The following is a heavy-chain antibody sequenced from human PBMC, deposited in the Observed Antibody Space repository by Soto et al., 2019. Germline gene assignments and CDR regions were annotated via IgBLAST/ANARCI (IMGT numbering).Heavy chain of an antibody. CDR2: IYYSGNT. V-gene: IGHV4-39*07. CDR3: ARDGGSDFWSGYKDYYYYYMDV. Sequence: SETLSLTCTVSGGSISSSSYYWGWIRQPPGKGLEWIGSIYYSGNTYYNPSLKSRVTISVDTSKNQFSLKLSSVTAADTAVYYCARDGGSDFWSGYKDYYYYYMDVWGKGTTVTVSS. J-gene: IGHJ6*03. CDR1: GGSISSSSYY. D-gene: IGHD3-3*01.